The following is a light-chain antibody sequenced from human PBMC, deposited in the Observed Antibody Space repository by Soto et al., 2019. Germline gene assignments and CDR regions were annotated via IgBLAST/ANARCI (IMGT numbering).Light chain of an antibody. CDR2: ATS. Sequence: DIQMTQSPSSLSASVGDRVTITCRASQTISTYLNWLQQKPGKAPEVLIYATSSLQSGVTARFSGSGSGTEFTLTISSLQPEDVATYYCQQTYSRVLSFGGGTKVDIK. CDR1: QTISTY. CDR3: QQTYSRVLS. J-gene: IGKJ4*01. V-gene: IGKV1-39*01.